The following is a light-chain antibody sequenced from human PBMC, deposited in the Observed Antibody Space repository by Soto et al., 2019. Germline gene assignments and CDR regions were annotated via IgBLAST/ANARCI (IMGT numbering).Light chain of an antibody. Sequence: DIQLTQSPSFLSASVGDRVTITCRASQDISSYLGWYQQKPGEAPKLLIYGASTLQSGVPSRFSGSGSGTEFTLTISSLQPEDFATYYCQQLNSYPTFGQGTKVDIK. V-gene: IGKV1-9*01. CDR1: QDISSY. CDR3: QQLNSYPT. J-gene: IGKJ1*01. CDR2: GAS.